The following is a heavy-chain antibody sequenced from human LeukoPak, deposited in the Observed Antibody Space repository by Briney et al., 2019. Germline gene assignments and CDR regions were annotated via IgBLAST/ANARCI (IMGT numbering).Heavy chain of an antibody. CDR1: GGSISSYY. Sequence: SSETLSLTCFVSGGSISSYYWSWIRQPAGKGLEWIGRIYTSGSTNSNPSLKSRVAMSVDASKNQFSLNLNSVTAADTAVYYCARLSGDYLVIYWGQGTLVAVSS. CDR3: ARLSGDYLVIY. J-gene: IGHJ4*02. D-gene: IGHD3-10*01. V-gene: IGHV4-4*07. CDR2: IYTSGST.